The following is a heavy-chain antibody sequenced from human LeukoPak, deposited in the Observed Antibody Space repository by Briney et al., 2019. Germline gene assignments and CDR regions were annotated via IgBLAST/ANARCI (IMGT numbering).Heavy chain of an antibody. CDR3: AKFVWTASGSGY. J-gene: IGHJ4*02. D-gene: IGHD6-13*01. CDR2: INGGGTRT. V-gene: IGHV3-23*01. CDR1: GFAFSNAW. Sequence: GGSLRLSCAASGFAFSNAWMRWVRQAPGKGLESVSGINGGGTRTDYADSVKGRFTISRDNSKNTLYLQMDSLRDEDTAVYYCAKFVWTASGSGYWGQGTLVTVSS.